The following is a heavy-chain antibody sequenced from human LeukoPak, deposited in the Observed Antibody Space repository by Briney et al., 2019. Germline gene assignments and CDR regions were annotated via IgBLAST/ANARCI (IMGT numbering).Heavy chain of an antibody. CDR3: AREPPGGYSSSWYLTTYFQH. CDR1: GFTFSSYA. V-gene: IGHV3-23*01. J-gene: IGHJ1*01. CDR2: ISGSGGST. Sequence: PGGSLRLSCAASGFTFSSYAMSWVRQAPGKGLEWVSAISGSGGSTYYADSVKGRFTISRDNAKNSLYLQMNSLRAEDTAVYYCAREPPGGYSSSWYLTTYFQHWGQGTLVTVSS. D-gene: IGHD6-13*01.